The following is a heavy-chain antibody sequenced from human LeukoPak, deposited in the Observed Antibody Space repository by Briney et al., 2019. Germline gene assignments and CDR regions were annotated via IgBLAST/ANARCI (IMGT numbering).Heavy chain of an antibody. J-gene: IGHJ4*02. Sequence: GGSLRPSCAASGFTFSSYAMSWVRQAPGKGLEGVSAISGSGGSTYYADSVKGRFTISRDNSKNTLYLQMNSLRAEDTAVYYCAPRGVAGSFDYWGQGTLVTVSS. D-gene: IGHD6-19*01. CDR1: GFTFSSYA. CDR3: APRGVAGSFDY. V-gene: IGHV3-23*01. CDR2: ISGSGGST.